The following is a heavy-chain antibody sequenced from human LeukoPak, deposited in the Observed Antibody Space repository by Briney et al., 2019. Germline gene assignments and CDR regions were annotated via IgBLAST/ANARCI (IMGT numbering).Heavy chain of an antibody. J-gene: IGHJ5*02. V-gene: IGHV4-39*07. Sequence: PSETLSLTCTVSGGSITSSSYYWGWIRQPPGKGLEWIGSIYYSGSTYYNPSVKSRVTMSADTSRNHVSLTLNSVTAADTAVYYCARDSGTTGEVKFDPWGQGTLVTVSS. D-gene: IGHD3-10*01. CDR1: GGSITSSSYY. CDR3: ARDSGTTGEVKFDP. CDR2: IYYSGST.